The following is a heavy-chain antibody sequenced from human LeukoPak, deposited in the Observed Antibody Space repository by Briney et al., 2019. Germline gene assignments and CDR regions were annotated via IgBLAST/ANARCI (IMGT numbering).Heavy chain of an antibody. V-gene: IGHV3-23*01. CDR2: ISGSGGST. CDR1: GFTFSSYA. Sequence: GGSLRLSCAASGFTFSSYAMSWVRQAPGKGLEWVTDISGSGGSTYYADSVKGRFTISRDNSKNTLYLQMNSLRAEDTAVYYCAKVPRDCSGGSCYPYYGMDVWGQGTTVTVSS. J-gene: IGHJ6*02. D-gene: IGHD2-15*01. CDR3: AKVPRDCSGGSCYPYYGMDV.